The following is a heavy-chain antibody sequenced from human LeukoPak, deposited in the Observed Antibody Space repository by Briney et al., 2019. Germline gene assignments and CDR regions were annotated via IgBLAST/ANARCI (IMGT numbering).Heavy chain of an antibody. CDR3: ARGYIRDIVVVPAAIGMDV. J-gene: IGHJ6*02. CDR1: GGSFSGYY. V-gene: IGHV4-34*01. CDR2: INHSGST. Sequence: SETLSLTCAVYGGSFSGYYWSWIRQPPGKGLEWIGEINHSGSTNYNPSLKSRVTISVDTSKNQFSLKLSSVTAADTAVYYCARGYIRDIVVVPAAIGMDVWGQGTTVTVSS. D-gene: IGHD2-2*01.